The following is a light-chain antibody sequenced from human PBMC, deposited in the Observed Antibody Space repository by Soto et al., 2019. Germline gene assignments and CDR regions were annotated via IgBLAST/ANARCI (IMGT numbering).Light chain of an antibody. CDR3: QQRSKWPPKLT. CDR2: DAS. J-gene: IGKJ4*01. Sequence: EIVLTQSPATLSLSPGERATLSCRASQSVSSYLAWYQQKPGQAPRLLIYDASNRATAIPARFSGSGSGTDFTLTISSLEPEDFAVYYCQQRSKWPPKLTFGGGTKVDI. V-gene: IGKV3-11*01. CDR1: QSVSSY.